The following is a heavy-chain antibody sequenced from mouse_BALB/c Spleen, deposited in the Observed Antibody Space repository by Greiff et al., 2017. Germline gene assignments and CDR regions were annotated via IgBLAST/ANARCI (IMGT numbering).Heavy chain of an antibody. Sequence: QVQLKESGPGLVAPSQSLSITCTVSGFSLTGYGVNWVRQPPGKGLEWLGMIWGDGSTDYNSALKSRLSISKDNSKSQVFLKMNSLQTDDTARYYCAREDYGYGRQYYYAMDYWGQGTSVTVSS. V-gene: IGHV2-6-7*01. CDR3: AREDYGYGRQYYYAMDY. CDR2: IWGDGST. D-gene: IGHD1-2*01. CDR1: GFSLTGYG. J-gene: IGHJ4*01.